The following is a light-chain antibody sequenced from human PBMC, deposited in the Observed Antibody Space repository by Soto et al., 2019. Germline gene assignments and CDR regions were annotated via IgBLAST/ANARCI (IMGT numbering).Light chain of an antibody. CDR2: WAS. J-gene: IGKJ1*01. Sequence: DIVMTQSPDSLAVSLGERATINCKSSQNILYSSNNKNYLAWYQQKPGQPPKLLISWASTREFGVPDRFSGSGSGTDFTLAISSLQAEDGAVYYCQQYYGSPPRTFGQGTKVDIK. CDR1: QNILYSSNNKNY. V-gene: IGKV4-1*01. CDR3: QQYYGSPPRT.